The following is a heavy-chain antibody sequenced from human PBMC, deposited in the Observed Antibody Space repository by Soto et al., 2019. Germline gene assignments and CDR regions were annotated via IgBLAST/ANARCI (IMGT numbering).Heavy chain of an antibody. CDR1: GDSISSSTYY. J-gene: IGHJ5*02. Sequence: LSLTCTVSGDSISSSTYYWGWIRQSPGKGLEWIGNIYYSGSTNYNPSLKSRATISLDTSKNQFSLKLSSVTAADTAVYYCARQGPASILNTWFDPWGQGTLVTVSS. V-gene: IGHV4-39*07. D-gene: IGHD2-2*01. CDR2: IYYSGST. CDR3: ARQGPASILNTWFDP.